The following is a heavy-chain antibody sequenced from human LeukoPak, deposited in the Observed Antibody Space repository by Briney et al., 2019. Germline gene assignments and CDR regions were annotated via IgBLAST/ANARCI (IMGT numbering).Heavy chain of an antibody. CDR3: ARWGYDTDAFDI. Sequence: ASVKVSCKVSGYTLTELSMHWVRQAPGKGLEWMGGFDPEDGETIYAQKFQGRVTMTRNTSISTAYMELSSLRSEDTAVYYCARWGYDTDAFDIWGQGTMVTVSS. CDR1: GYTLTELS. D-gene: IGHD3-22*01. V-gene: IGHV1-24*01. J-gene: IGHJ3*02. CDR2: FDPEDGET.